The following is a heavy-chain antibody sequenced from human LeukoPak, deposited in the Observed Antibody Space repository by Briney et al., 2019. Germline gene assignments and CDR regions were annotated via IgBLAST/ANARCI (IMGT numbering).Heavy chain of an antibody. V-gene: IGHV3-30*03. J-gene: IGHJ5*02. CDR3: ATDIVVVPAEA. Sequence: GGSLRLSCAASGFTFSSYGMHWVRQAPGKGLEWVAVISYDGSNKYYADSVKGRFTISRDNAKNSLYLQMNSLRVEDTAVYYCATDIVVVPAEAWGQGTLVTVSS. CDR1: GFTFSSYG. D-gene: IGHD2-2*01. CDR2: ISYDGSNK.